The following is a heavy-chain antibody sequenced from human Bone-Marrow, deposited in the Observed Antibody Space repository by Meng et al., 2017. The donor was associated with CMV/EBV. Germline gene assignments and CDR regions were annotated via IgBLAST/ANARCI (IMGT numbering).Heavy chain of an antibody. D-gene: IGHD6-25*01. J-gene: IGHJ6*02. CDR1: GFTFSSYG. Sequence: GGSLRLSCAASGFTFSSYGMHWVRQAPGKGLEWVAFIRYDGSNKYYADSVKGRFTISRDNSKNTLYLQMNSLRAEDTAVYYCAKEGRPRRYYYGMDVCGQGTTVTVSS. V-gene: IGHV3-30*02. CDR2: IRYDGSNK. CDR3: AKEGRPRRYYYGMDV.